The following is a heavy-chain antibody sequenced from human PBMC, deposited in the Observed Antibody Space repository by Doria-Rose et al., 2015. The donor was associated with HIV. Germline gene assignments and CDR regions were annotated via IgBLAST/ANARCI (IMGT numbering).Heavy chain of an antibody. D-gene: IGHD6-13*01. CDR2: IFSDDER. CDR1: GVSLSSPGMG. V-gene: IGHV2-26*01. Sequence: QITLKESGPVLVKPTETLTLTCTVSGVSLSSPGMGVNWIRQPPGKALEWLANIFSDDERSYKTSLKSRLTISRGTSKSQVILTMTDMDPVDTATYYCARIKSSRWYHKYYLDFWGQGTLVIVSA. J-gene: IGHJ4*02. CDR3: ARIKSSRWYHKYYLDF.